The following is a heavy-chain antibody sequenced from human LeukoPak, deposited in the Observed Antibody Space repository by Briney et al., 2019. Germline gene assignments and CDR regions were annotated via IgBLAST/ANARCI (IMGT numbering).Heavy chain of an antibody. V-gene: IGHV1-46*01. CDR3: AREGFYGRELFPAFDY. CDR1: GDTFTNYY. D-gene: IGHD3-10*01. Sequence: EASVKVSCKASGDTFTNYYIHWVRQAPGQGLEWMGIINPSGSSTSYAQKFQGRVTMTRDTSTSTVNMELSNLRSEDTAVYYCAREGFYGRELFPAFDYWGQGTLVTVSS. J-gene: IGHJ4*02. CDR2: INPSGSST.